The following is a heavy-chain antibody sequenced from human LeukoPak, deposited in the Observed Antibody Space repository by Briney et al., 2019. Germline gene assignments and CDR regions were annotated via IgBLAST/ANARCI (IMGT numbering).Heavy chain of an antibody. Sequence: GGSLRLSCAASGFPFSSYSMTWVRQAPGRGLEWVSYISSSGSTIYYADSVKGRFTISRDNAKNSLYLQMNSLRDEDTALYYCAREGPGDWTYGYDWGQGTLVTVSS. CDR1: GFPFSSYS. CDR2: ISSSGSTI. CDR3: AREGPGDWTYGYD. J-gene: IGHJ4*02. D-gene: IGHD5-18*01. V-gene: IGHV3-48*02.